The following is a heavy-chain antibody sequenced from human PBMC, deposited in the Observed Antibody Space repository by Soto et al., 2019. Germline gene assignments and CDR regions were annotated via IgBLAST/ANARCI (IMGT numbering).Heavy chain of an antibody. CDR2: VHYTAST. CDR1: EGSINWSPDY. D-gene: IGHD2-15*01. CDR3: ARATPGYPGRAFQI. J-gene: IGHJ3*02. V-gene: IGHV4-39*02. Sequence: SETLSLTCTVSEGSINWSPDYWGWLRQPPGKKPQWIASVHYTASTTYYNPSLKSRVTISVDTSKNQFSLNLRSVTAADTAIYYCARATPGYPGRAFQIWGQGKMVTVS.